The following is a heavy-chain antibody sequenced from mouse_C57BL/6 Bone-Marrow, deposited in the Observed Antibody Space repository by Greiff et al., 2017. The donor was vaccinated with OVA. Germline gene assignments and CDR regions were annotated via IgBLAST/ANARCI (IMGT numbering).Heavy chain of an antibody. Sequence: VQLKQSGTVLARPGASVKMSCKTSGYTFTSYWMHWVKQRPGQGLEWIGAIYPGNSDTSYNQKFTGKAKLTAVTSASTAYMELSSLTNEDSAVYYCTRGGDYYGSSSWGQGTTLTVSS. D-gene: IGHD1-1*01. V-gene: IGHV1-5*01. CDR1: GYTFTSYW. CDR2: IYPGNSDT. J-gene: IGHJ2*01. CDR3: TRGGDYYGSSS.